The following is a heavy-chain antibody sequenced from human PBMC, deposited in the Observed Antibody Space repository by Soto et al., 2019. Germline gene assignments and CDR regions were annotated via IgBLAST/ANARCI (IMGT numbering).Heavy chain of an antibody. J-gene: IGHJ6*02. CDR3: AREYYYDSSGYYLAYYGMDV. CDR1: GGSISSGGYY. V-gene: IGHV4-31*03. CDR2: IYYSGST. D-gene: IGHD3-22*01. Sequence: SETLSLTCTVSGGSISSGGYYWSCIRQHPGKGLEWIGYIYYSGSTYYNPSLQSRVTISVDTSKNQFSLKLSSVTAADTDVYCCAREYYYDSSGYYLAYYGMDVWGQGTTVTVSS.